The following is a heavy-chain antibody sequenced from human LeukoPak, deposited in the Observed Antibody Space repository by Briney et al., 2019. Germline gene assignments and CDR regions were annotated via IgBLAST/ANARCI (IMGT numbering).Heavy chain of an antibody. CDR2: ISSSGST. J-gene: IGHJ3*02. V-gene: IGHV4-61*02. D-gene: IGHD3-22*01. Sequence: SQTLSLTCTVSGDSISSGGYYWSWIRQPAGKGLEWIGRISSSGSTNHNPSLKSRVTISVDTSKNQFSLKLSSVTAADTAVYFCARGPYSYDSSGAFDIWGQGTMVTVSS. CDR1: GDSISSGGYY. CDR3: ARGPYSYDSSGAFDI.